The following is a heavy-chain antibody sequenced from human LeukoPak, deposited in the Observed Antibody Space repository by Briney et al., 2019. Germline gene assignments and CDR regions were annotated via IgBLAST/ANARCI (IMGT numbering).Heavy chain of an antibody. CDR2: ISAYNGNT. V-gene: IGHV1-18*01. CDR1: GYTFTSYG. D-gene: IGHD6-6*01. CDR3: ARVETGSSGGYFDY. Sequence: ASVKVSCKASGYTFTSYGISWVRQAPGQGLEWMGWISAYNGNTNYAQKLQGRVTMTTDTSTSKAYMELRSLRSDDTAVYYCARVETGSSGGYFDYWGQGTLVTVSS. J-gene: IGHJ4*02.